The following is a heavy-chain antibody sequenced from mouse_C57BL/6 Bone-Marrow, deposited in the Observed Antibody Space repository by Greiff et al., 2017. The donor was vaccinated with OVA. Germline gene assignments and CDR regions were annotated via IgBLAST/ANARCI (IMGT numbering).Heavy chain of an antibody. D-gene: IGHD2-2*01. Sequence: VQLVESGAELARPGASVKLSCKASGYTFTSYGISWVKQRTGQGLEWIGEIYPRSGNTYYNEKFKGKATLTADKSSSTAYMELRSLTSEDSAVYFCSYGYDGGYYFDYWGQGTTLTVSS. CDR1: GYTFTSYG. V-gene: IGHV1-81*01. CDR2: IYPRSGNT. CDR3: SYGYDGGYYFDY. J-gene: IGHJ2*01.